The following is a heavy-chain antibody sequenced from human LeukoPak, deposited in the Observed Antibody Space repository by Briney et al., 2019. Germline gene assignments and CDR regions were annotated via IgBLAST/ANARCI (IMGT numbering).Heavy chain of an antibody. Sequence: SETLSLTCTVSGGSISSYYWSWIRQPPGKGLEWIGYIYYSGSTNYNPPLKSRVTISVDTSKNQFSLKLSSVTAADTAVYYCARTTEGGYTYDYFYYYYMDVWGKGTTVTISS. CDR1: GGSISSYY. V-gene: IGHV4-59*01. CDR2: IYYSGST. J-gene: IGHJ6*03. D-gene: IGHD5-18*01. CDR3: ARTTEGGYTYDYFYYYYMDV.